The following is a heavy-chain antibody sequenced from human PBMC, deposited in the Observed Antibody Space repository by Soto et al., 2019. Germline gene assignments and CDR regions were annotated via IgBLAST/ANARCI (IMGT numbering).Heavy chain of an antibody. CDR1: GYTFTSYD. Sequence: QVQLVQSGAEVKKPGASVKVSCKASGYTFTSYDINWVRQATGQGLEWMGWMNTNSGNTGYAQKFQGRVTMTRNTYLSKAYMELSSLKCEDTAVFYCARGDISMTTVTSYAFDIWGQGTMVTVSS. V-gene: IGHV1-8*01. D-gene: IGHD4-17*01. CDR3: ARGDISMTTVTSYAFDI. CDR2: MNTNSGNT. J-gene: IGHJ3*02.